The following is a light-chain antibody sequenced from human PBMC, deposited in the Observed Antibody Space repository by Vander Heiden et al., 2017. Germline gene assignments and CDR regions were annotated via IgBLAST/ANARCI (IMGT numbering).Light chain of an antibody. V-gene: IGKV4-1*01. CDR3: QQYNSNRRT. J-gene: IGKJ1*01. CDR1: QSVLDSCNSKNY. CDR2: WAS. Sequence: DIIMPKFPDPLLQPLGARATTHCKSSQSVLDSCNSKNYLAWYQQKPGQPPKLLIYWASTRQSGVPERFSGSGSGTDFTLTISSLQAEDVAGYHCQQYNSNRRTFGQGTKVEIK.